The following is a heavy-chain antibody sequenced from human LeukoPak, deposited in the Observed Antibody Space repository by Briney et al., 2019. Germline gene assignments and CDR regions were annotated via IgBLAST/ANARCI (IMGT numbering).Heavy chain of an antibody. CDR1: GGSISSYY. CDR2: IYYSGST. CDR3: AREEEEGSFDI. Sequence: SETLSLTCTVSGGSISSYYWSWIRQPPGKGLEWIGYIYYSGSTNYNPSLKSRVTISVDTSNNQFSLKLSSVTAADTAMYYCAREEEEGSFDIWGQGTMVTVSS. J-gene: IGHJ3*02. V-gene: IGHV4-59*01.